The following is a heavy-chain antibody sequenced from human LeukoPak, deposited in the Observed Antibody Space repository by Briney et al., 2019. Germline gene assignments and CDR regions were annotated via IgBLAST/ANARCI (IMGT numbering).Heavy chain of an antibody. CDR2: IRYDGSNK. Sequence: GGSLRLSCAASGFTFSSYGMHWVRQAPGKGLEWVAFIRYDGSNKYYADSVKGRFTISRDNSKNTLYLQMNSLRAEDTAVYYCAKTPLEAQYYYYYYYMDVWGKGTTVTVSS. V-gene: IGHV3-30*02. J-gene: IGHJ6*03. CDR3: AKTPLEAQYYYYYYYMDV. CDR1: GFTFSSYG. D-gene: IGHD6-6*01.